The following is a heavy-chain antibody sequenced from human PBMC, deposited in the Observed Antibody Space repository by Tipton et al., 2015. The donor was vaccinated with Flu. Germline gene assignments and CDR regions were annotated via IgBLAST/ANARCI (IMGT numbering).Heavy chain of an antibody. D-gene: IGHD5-18*01. J-gene: IGHJ4*02. CDR3: ARAREDTAMVWGGFDY. CDR2: INPSGGST. V-gene: IGHV1-46*01. CDR1: GYTFTSYY. Sequence: QSGAEVKKPGASVKVSCKASGYTFTSYYMHWVRQAPGQGLEWMGIINPSGGSTSYAQKFQGRVTMTRDTSTSTVYMELSSLRSEDTAVYYCARAREDTAMVWGGFDYWGQGTLVTVSS.